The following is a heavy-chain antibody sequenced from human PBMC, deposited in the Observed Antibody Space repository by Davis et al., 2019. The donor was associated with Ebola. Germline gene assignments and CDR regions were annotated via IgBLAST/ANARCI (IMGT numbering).Heavy chain of an antibody. CDR1: GYTFTSYG. J-gene: IGHJ5*02. V-gene: IGHV1-18*01. Sequence: ASVKVSCKASGYTFTSYGITWVRQAPGQGLEWMGWISAYNGNTNYAQKLQGRVTMTTDTSTSTAYMELRSLRSDDTAVYYCARGGGILLSGGKGWFDPWGQGTLVTVSS. CDR2: ISAYNGNT. D-gene: IGHD3-16*01. CDR3: ARGGGILLSGGKGWFDP.